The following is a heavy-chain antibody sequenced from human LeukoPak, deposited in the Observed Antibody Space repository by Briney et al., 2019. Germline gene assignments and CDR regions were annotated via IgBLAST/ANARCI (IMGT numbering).Heavy chain of an antibody. D-gene: IGHD6-6*01. CDR2: INPNSGGT. CDR1: GYTFTGYY. V-gene: IGHV1-2*02. CDR3: ARDLPSSSPPGGDP. Sequence: GASVKVSCKASGYTFTGYYMHWVRQAPGQGLEWMGWINPNSGGTNYAQKFQGRVTMTRDTSISTAYMELSRLRSDDTAVYYCARDLPSSSPPGGDPWGQGTLVTVSS. J-gene: IGHJ5*02.